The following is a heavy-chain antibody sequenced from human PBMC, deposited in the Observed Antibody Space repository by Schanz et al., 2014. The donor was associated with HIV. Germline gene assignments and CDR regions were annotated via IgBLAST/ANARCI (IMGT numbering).Heavy chain of an antibody. CDR1: GFTFSNFA. CDR2: IWYDGSNK. CDR3: ARGEAITYYYHYYGMDV. D-gene: IGHD1-20*01. J-gene: IGHJ6*02. Sequence: VQLVESGGGLVQPGGSLRLSCAASGFTFSNFAMHWVRQAPGKGLEWVAVIWYDGSNKYYADSVKGRFTISRDNSKKTLYLQMNSLRAEDTAVYYCARGEAITYYYHYYGMDVWGQGTTVTVSS. V-gene: IGHV3-33*01.